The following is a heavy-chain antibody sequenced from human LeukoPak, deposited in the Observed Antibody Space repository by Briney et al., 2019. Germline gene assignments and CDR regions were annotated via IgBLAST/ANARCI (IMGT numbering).Heavy chain of an antibody. CDR1: GFTFSSYG. D-gene: IGHD5-18*01. CDR2: IWYDGSNK. Sequence: GGSLRLSSAASGFTFSSYGMHWVRQAPGKGLEWVAVIWYDGSNKYYADSVKGRFTISRDNSKNTLYLQMNSLRAEDTAVYYCARTYGYSYGHIDYWGQGTLVTVSS. CDR3: ARTYGYSYGHIDY. J-gene: IGHJ4*02. V-gene: IGHV3-33*01.